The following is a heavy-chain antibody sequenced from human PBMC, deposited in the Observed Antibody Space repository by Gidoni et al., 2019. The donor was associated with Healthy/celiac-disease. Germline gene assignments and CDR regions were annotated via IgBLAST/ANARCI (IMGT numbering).Heavy chain of an antibody. CDR3: ARTPGSTHLDY. CDR1: GGSISSGGYY. CDR2: IYYSGST. V-gene: IGHV4-31*03. D-gene: IGHD3-10*01. J-gene: IGHJ4*02. Sequence: QVQLQESGPGLVKPSQTLSLTCTVSGGSISSGGYYWSWIRQHPGKGLEWIRYIYYSGSTYYNPSLKSRITISVDTSKNQFSLKLSAVTAADTAVYYCARTPGSTHLDYWGQGTLVTVSS.